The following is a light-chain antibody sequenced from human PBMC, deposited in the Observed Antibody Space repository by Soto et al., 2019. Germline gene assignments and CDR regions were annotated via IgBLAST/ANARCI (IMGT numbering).Light chain of an antibody. CDR3: QVSDATWT. CDR2: AAS. J-gene: IGKJ1*01. CDR1: QSISSY. V-gene: IGKV1-39*01. Sequence: VQVTQSPSSLSASVGDIVTISCRASQSISSYLNWYQQKPGKAPKLLIYAASTLQSGVPSRFSGSGSGTDFTLTIRSLQPEDFATYYCQVSDATWTFGQGTKVDIK.